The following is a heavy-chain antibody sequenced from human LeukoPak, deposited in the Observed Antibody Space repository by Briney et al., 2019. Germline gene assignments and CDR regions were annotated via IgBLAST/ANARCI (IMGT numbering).Heavy chain of an antibody. Sequence: GGSLRLSCAASGFTFSDYYMNWVRQAPGKGLEWVSGISWNSGSIGYADSVKGRFTISRDNAKNSLYLQMNSLRAEDMALYYCAKDREKYSSSWCWLGDAFDIWGQGTMVTVSS. J-gene: IGHJ3*02. V-gene: IGHV3-9*03. CDR3: AKDREKYSSSWCWLGDAFDI. D-gene: IGHD6-13*01. CDR1: GFTFSDYY. CDR2: ISWNSGSI.